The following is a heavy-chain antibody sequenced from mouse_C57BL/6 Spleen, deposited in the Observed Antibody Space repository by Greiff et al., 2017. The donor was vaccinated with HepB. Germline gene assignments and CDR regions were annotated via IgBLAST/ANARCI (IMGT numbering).Heavy chain of an antibody. V-gene: IGHV1-64*01. Sequence: QVQLQQSGAELVKPGASVKLSCKASGYTFTSYWMHWVKQRPGQGLEWIGMIHPNSGSTNYNEKFKSKATLTVDKSSSTAYMQLSSLTSEDSAVYYCARRNYGSSYVDYWGQGTTLTVSS. CDR3: ARRNYGSSYVDY. CDR2: IHPNSGST. J-gene: IGHJ2*01. D-gene: IGHD1-1*01. CDR1: GYTFTSYW.